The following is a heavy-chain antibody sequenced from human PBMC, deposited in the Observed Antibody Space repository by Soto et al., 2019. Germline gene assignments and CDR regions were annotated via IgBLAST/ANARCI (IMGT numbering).Heavy chain of an antibody. Sequence: SETLSLTCAVSGGSFSGYYWSWIRQPPGKGLEWIGYIYRSGSTFYNASLKSRVTISVDRSKNQFSLKLSSVTAADTAVYYCARSITYDAFDIWGQGTMVTVSS. CDR1: GGSFSGYY. CDR3: ARSITYDAFDI. V-gene: IGHV4-30-2*01. D-gene: IGHD3-10*01. CDR2: IYRSGST. J-gene: IGHJ3*02.